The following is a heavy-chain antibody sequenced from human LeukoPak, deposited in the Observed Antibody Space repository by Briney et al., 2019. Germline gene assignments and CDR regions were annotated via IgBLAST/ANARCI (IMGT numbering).Heavy chain of an antibody. D-gene: IGHD6-19*01. CDR2: ISYDGSVE. V-gene: IGHV3-30*04. Sequence: PGGSLRLSCAASGFTFSNYAMHWVRQAPGKGLEWVALISYDGSVEKNAASVKGRFTTSRDNSKNTLYLQMNSLTAEDTAVYYCARVVAGSVYNCGMDVWGQGTTVTVSS. J-gene: IGHJ6*02. CDR3: ARVVAGSVYNCGMDV. CDR1: GFTFSNYA.